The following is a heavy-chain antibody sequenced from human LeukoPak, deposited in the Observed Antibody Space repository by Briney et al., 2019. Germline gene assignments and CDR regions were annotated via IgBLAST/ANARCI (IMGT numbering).Heavy chain of an antibody. CDR3: ARDQGGGWFGESDSFDI. Sequence: GASVKVSCKPSGYMFSDYDISWVRQAPGQGLEWMGWISTYSGNTNYAQNLRDRVSMTRDTSTSTVYMELRSLRSDDTAVYYCARDQGGGWFGESDSFDIWGQGTRLTVSS. CDR2: ISTYSGNT. CDR1: GYMFSDYD. D-gene: IGHD3-10*01. J-gene: IGHJ3*02. V-gene: IGHV1-18*01.